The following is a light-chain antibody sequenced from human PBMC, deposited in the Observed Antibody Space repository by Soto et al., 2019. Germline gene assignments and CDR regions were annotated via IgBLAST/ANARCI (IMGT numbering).Light chain of an antibody. CDR3: SSYTTSNTVL. V-gene: IGLV2-14*03. CDR2: DVT. Sequence: QSVLTQPASVSGSPGQSITISCTGTNSDVGSYNYVSWYQQHPGKAPKVMIYDVTNRPSGVSNRFSGSKSGNTASLTISGLQAEDEADYYCSSYTTSNTVLFGGGTKLTVL. J-gene: IGLJ2*01. CDR1: NSDVGSYNY.